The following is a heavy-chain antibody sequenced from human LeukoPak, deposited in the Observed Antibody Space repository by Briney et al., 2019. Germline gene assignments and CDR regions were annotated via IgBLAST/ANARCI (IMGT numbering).Heavy chain of an antibody. V-gene: IGHV4-34*01. CDR3: ARISVGATLDYFDY. CDR2: INHSGST. D-gene: IGHD1-26*01. Sequence: PSETLSLTCAVYGGSFSGYYWSWIRQPPGKGLEWIGEINHSGSTNYNPSLKSRVTISVDTSKNQFSLKLSSVTAADTAVYYCARISVGATLDYFDYWGQGTLVTVSS. J-gene: IGHJ4*02. CDR1: GGSFSGYY.